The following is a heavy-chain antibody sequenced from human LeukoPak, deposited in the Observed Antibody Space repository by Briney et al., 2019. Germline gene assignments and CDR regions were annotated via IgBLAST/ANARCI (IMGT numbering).Heavy chain of an antibody. CDR2: IYPGDSDT. J-gene: IGHJ5*02. CDR1: GYRFISYW. V-gene: IGHV5-51*01. D-gene: IGHD3-10*01. Sequence: GESLKISCKGSGYRFISYWIGWVRQMPGKGLEWMGIIYPGDSDTRYSPSFQGQVTISADKSISTAYLQWSSLKASDTAMYYCARHGGYYGPGSSWFDPWGQGTLVTVSS. CDR3: ARHGGYYGPGSSWFDP.